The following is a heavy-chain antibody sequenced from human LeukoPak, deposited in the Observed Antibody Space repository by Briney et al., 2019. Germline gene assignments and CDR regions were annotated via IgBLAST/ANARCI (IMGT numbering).Heavy chain of an antibody. J-gene: IGHJ4*02. CDR1: GGSISSSNW. D-gene: IGHD5-12*01. CDR3: ARAKSGGYSGYDFDY. Sequence: SGTLSLTCAVSGGSISSSNWWSWVRQPPGKGLEWIGEIYHSGSTNYNPSLKSRVTISVDKSKNQFSLKLSSVTAADTAVYYCARAKSGGYSGYDFDYWGQGTLVTVSS. CDR2: IYHSGST. V-gene: IGHV4-4*02.